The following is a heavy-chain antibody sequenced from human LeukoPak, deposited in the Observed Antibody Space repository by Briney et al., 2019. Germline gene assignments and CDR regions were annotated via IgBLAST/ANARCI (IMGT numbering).Heavy chain of an antibody. V-gene: IGHV4-59*04. CDR2: IYSSGSS. Sequence: SETLSLTCTVSGGSMRSYYWSWIRQPPGKGLEWIGNIYSSGSSYYNASLQSRVTISIDTTKNQFSVGLNSVTPADTAMYYCARCLGGRCDYFDYWGQGTLVTVSS. CDR1: GGSMRSYY. J-gene: IGHJ4*02. CDR3: ARCLGGRCDYFDY. D-gene: IGHD3-16*01.